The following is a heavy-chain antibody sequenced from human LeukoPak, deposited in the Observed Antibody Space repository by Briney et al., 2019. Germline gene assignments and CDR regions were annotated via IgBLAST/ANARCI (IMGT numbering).Heavy chain of an antibody. D-gene: IGHD6-13*01. CDR3: AKAISSSLTPFDY. J-gene: IGHJ4*02. Sequence: GGSLRLSCAASEFTFSGYWMHWVRQAPGKGLEWVSCINTDGTSPTYADSVKGRFTISRDNSKNSLYLQMNSLRTEDTALYYCAKAISSSLTPFDYWGQGTLVTVSS. CDR2: INTDGTSP. V-gene: IGHV3-74*01. CDR1: EFTFSGYW.